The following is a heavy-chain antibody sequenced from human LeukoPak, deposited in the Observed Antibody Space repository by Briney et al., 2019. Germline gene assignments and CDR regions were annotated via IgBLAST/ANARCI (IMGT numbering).Heavy chain of an antibody. CDR1: GGSISSSSYY. CDR2: MYYSGST. Sequence: SETLSLTCTVSGGSISSSSYYWGWIRQAPGKGLEWIGSMYYSGSTYYNPSLKSRVTISVDTSKNQFSLKLSSVTAADTAVYYCASVYCRSTSCWFDYWGQGTLVTVSS. J-gene: IGHJ4*02. V-gene: IGHV4-39*01. D-gene: IGHD2-2*01. CDR3: ASVYCRSTSCWFDY.